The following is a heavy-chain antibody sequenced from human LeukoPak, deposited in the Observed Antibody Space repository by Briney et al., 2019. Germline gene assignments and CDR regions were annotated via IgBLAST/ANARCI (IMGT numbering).Heavy chain of an antibody. D-gene: IGHD6-13*01. CDR2: ISSSGSTI. CDR1: GFTFSDYY. CDR3: ARVAAAAENYFDY. Sequence: GGSLRLSCAASGFTFSDYYMSWIRQAPGKGLEWVSHISSSGSTIYYADSVKGRFTISRDNAKNSLYLQMNSQRAEDTAVYYCARVAAAAENYFDYWGQGTLVTVSS. V-gene: IGHV3-11*01. J-gene: IGHJ4*02.